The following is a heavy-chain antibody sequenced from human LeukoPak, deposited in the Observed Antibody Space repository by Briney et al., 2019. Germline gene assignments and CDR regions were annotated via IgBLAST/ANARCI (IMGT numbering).Heavy chain of an antibody. J-gene: IGHJ4*02. Sequence: PGGSLRLSCAASGFTFSSYAMSWVRQAPGKGLEWVSAISGSGGSTYYADSVKGRFTISRDNSKNTLFLQMSSLRVEDTAVYYCARGVLGYDYHWGNPDFWGQGTLVTVSS. V-gene: IGHV3-23*01. CDR2: ISGSGGST. CDR1: GFTFSSYA. D-gene: IGHD5-12*01. CDR3: ARGVLGYDYHWGNPDF.